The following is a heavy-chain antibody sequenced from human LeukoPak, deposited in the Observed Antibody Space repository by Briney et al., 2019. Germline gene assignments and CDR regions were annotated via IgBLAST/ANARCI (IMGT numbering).Heavy chain of an antibody. CDR2: IYSSGTT. J-gene: IGHJ6*02. CDR1: GGSISSYY. D-gene: IGHD6-13*01. V-gene: IGHV4-59*01. Sequence: PSETLSLTCTVSGGSISSYYWSWIRQPPGKGLEWIGYIYSSGTTNYNPSLKSRVTISIDTSTNQFSLNLSCVTAADTAVYYCARAAPSSRWFFTHYYYYAIDVWGQGTTVTVSS. CDR3: ARAAPSSRWFFTHYYYYAIDV.